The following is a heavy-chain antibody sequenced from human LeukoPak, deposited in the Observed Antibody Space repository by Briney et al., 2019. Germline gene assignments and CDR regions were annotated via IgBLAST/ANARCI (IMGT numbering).Heavy chain of an antibody. CDR2: ISYDGSNK. CDR1: GFTFSSYG. J-gene: IGHJ4*02. CDR3: AKERVDSSGYYYFDY. D-gene: IGHD3-22*01. Sequence: PGGSLRLSCAASGFTFSSYGMHWVRQAPGKGLEWVAVISYDGSNKYYADSVKGRFTISRDNSKNTLYLQMNSLRAEDTAVYYCAKERVDSSGYYYFDYWGQGTLVTVSS. V-gene: IGHV3-30*18.